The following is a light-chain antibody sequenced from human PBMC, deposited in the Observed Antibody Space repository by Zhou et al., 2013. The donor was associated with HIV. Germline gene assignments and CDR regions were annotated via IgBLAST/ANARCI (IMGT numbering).Light chain of an antibody. CDR3: QQYGSSHS. J-gene: IGKJ2*03. CDR1: QSVSSSY. Sequence: EIVLTQSPGILSLSPGERATLSCRASQSVSSSYLTWYQQKPGQAPRLLIYGASSRATGIPDRFSGSGSGTDFTLTISRLEPEDFAAYYCQQYGSSHSFGQGTKLEIK. V-gene: IGKV3-20*01. CDR2: GAS.